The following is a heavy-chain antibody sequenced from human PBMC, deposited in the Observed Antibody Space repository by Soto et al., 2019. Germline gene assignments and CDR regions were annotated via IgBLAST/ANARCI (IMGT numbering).Heavy chain of an antibody. CDR2: ISGSGTST. J-gene: IGHJ4*02. CDR1: GFSFSSCE. D-gene: IGHD3-9*01. CDR3: ASKIVTPGYHYYDY. Sequence: DVQLVESGGGLVQPGGSLRLSCAASGFSFSSCEMSWVRQAPGKGLEWVSYISGSGTSTQYSDSVKGRFTISRDNAKNSLHLQMNSLAAEDTAVYYCASKIVTPGYHYYDYWGQGTLVTVSS. V-gene: IGHV3-48*03.